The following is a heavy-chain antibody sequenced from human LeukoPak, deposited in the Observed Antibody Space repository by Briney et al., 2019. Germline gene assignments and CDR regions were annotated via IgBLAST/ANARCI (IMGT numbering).Heavy chain of an antibody. V-gene: IGHV1-69*05. D-gene: IGHD3-3*01. J-gene: IGHJ3*02. Sequence: ASVKVSCKASGYTFTGYYMHWVRQAPGQGLEWMGGIIPIFGTANYAQMFQGRVTITTDESTYIAYMELSSLRSEDTAVYYCATRRLPDFWSGREAFDIWGQGTMVTVSS. CDR2: IIPIFGTA. CDR1: GYTFTGYY. CDR3: ATRRLPDFWSGREAFDI.